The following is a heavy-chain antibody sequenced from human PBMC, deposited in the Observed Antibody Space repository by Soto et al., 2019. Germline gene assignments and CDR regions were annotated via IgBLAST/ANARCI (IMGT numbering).Heavy chain of an antibody. Sequence: PGGSLRLSCVASGFTFSNYAMSWVRQAPGKGLEWVSGISASGRDTYYADSVKDRFTISRDSFKNTLYLQMNSLRAEDTGTYYCAKGKTSGWYYFDYWGPGALVSFSS. CDR1: GFTFSNYA. V-gene: IGHV3-23*01. D-gene: IGHD6-19*01. CDR2: ISASGRDT. J-gene: IGHJ4*02. CDR3: AKGKTSGWYYFDY.